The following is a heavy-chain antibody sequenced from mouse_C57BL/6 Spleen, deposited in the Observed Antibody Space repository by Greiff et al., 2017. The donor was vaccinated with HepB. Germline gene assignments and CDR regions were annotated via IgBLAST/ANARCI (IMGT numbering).Heavy chain of an antibody. D-gene: IGHD2-1*01. CDR2: IWSGGST. V-gene: IGHV2-2*01. J-gene: IGHJ3*01. CDR3: ASIYYGNTEAY. Sequence: VQLQQSGPGLVQPSQSLSITCTVSGFSLTSYGVHWVRQSPGKGLEWLGVIWSGGSTDYNAAFISRLSISKDNSKSQVFFKMNSLQADDTAIYYCASIYYGNTEAYWGQGTLVTVSA. CDR1: GFSLTSYG.